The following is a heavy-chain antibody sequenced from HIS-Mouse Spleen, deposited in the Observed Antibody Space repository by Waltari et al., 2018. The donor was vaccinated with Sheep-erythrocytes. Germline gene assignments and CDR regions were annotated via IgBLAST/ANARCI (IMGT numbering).Heavy chain of an antibody. CDR3: ARVSGGNSNRFDY. J-gene: IGHJ4*02. Sequence: EVQLVESGGGLVQPGGSLRLSCAASGFTVSSNYMSWVRQAPGEGLEWVSVIYSGGSTYYADSVKGRFTISRDNSKNTLYLQMNSLRAEDTAVYYCARVSGGNSNRFDYWGQGTLVTVSS. D-gene: IGHD2-21*02. CDR2: IYSGGST. V-gene: IGHV3-66*01. CDR1: GFTVSSNY.